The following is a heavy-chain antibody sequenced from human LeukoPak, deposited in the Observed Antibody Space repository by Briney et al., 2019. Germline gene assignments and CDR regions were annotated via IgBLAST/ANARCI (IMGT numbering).Heavy chain of an antibody. CDR3: ARTETTFDY. V-gene: IGHV3-7*03. CDR1: GFTFSSHW. D-gene: IGHD1-7*01. J-gene: IGHJ4*02. CDR2: INQDGSQK. Sequence: GGSLRLSCAGSGFTFSSHWIGWVRQAPGKGLEWVAHINQDGSQKYYVDSVKGRFTISRDNAQNSLYLQMNSLRAEDTAVYYCARTETTFDYWGLGTLVTVSS.